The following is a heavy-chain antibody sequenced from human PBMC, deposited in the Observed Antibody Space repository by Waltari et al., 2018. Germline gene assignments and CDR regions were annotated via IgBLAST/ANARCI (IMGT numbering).Heavy chain of an antibody. Sequence: QVQLAESGGGLVKPGGSLRLSCAGAGFTFGDYYMGWIRQAPGKGLEWVSFISSSGATTYYADSVKDRFTISRDNSNNSVSLQMHSLRVEDTALYYCARPQRGYYGMDVWGQGTTVTVS. CDR1: GFTFGDYY. J-gene: IGHJ6*02. CDR3: ARPQRGYYGMDV. V-gene: IGHV3-11*01. CDR2: ISSSGATT.